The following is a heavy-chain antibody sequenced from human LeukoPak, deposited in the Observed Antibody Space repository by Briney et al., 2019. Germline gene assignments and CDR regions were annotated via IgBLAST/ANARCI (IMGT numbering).Heavy chain of an antibody. J-gene: IGHJ4*01. CDR1: DDSISTNSYY. V-gene: IGHV4-39*01. D-gene: IGHD5-24*01. CDR2: LHYSGTT. Sequence: SDTLSLTCTVSDDSISTNSYYWTWIRQPPGKGLEWVASLHYSGTTYYSPCLSSRISIFIDTSRRQFYLQVRYVTASDTAMYYCSRGDDSYKQGNFWGQGTLVTVSS. CDR3: SRGDDSYKQGNF.